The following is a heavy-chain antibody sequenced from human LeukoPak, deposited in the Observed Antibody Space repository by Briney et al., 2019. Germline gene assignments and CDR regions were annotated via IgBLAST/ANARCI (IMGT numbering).Heavy chain of an antibody. J-gene: IGHJ4*02. Sequence: GGSLRLSCAASGFTFSSYWMHWVRQAPGEGLVGVSRIDNDGTSTVYADSVKGRFTVARDNAKNTLYLQMNRLRAEDTAVYYCVRGLRGPDSWGQGTLVIVSP. CDR2: IDNDGTST. CDR1: GFTFSSYW. D-gene: IGHD3-16*01. CDR3: VRGLRGPDS. V-gene: IGHV3-74*03.